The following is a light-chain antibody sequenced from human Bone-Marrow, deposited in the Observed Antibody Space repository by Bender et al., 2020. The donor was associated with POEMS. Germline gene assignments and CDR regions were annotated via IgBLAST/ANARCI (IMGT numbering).Light chain of an antibody. Sequence: QSVVTQPPSLSEAPRQRVTISCSGRSSNIGNHGLNWYQQLPGEAPKLLIYKNDQRPSGVPDRFTASKSGTSASLAISELQSEDEALYYCSAWDDSLSGWVFGGGTKLTVL. CDR1: SSNIGNHG. CDR2: KND. CDR3: SAWDDSLSGWV. J-gene: IGLJ3*02. V-gene: IGLV1-36*01.